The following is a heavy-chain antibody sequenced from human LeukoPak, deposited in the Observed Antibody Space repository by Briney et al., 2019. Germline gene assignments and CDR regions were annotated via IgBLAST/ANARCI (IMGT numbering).Heavy chain of an antibody. J-gene: IGHJ4*02. D-gene: IGHD2-21*02. CDR3: ARARSYCGGDCRAVPVDY. CDR2: ISGSGGST. V-gene: IGHV3-23*01. Sequence: GGSLRLSCAASGFTFSSYGMSWVRQAPGKGLEWVSAISGSGGSTYYADSVKGRFTISRDNAKNSLYLQMNSLRAEDTALYYCARARSYCGGDCRAVPVDYWGQGTLVTVSS. CDR1: GFTFSSYG.